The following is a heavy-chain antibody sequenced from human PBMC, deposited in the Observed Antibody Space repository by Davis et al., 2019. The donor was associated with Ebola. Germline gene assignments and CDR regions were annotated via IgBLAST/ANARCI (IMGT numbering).Heavy chain of an antibody. CDR3: ARGWLRSGLDS. CDR2: TYYSSKWYN. V-gene: IGHV6-1*01. CDR1: GDSVSSGG. J-gene: IGHJ4*02. D-gene: IGHD5-12*01. Sequence: HSQTLSLTCAISGDSVSSGGWNWIRQSPSRGLEWLGRTYYSSKWYNDYAVSVKSRITINPDTSKNQFSLHLNSVTPEDTAVYYCARGWLRSGLDSWGQGTLVTVSS.